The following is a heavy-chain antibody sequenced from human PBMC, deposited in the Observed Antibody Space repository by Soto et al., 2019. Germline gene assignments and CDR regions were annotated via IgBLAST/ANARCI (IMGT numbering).Heavy chain of an antibody. J-gene: IGHJ4*02. CDR3: ARGPGGFGDFSLDY. CDR1: GGSISKYY. CDR2: IYSGGST. V-gene: IGHV4-4*07. Sequence: QVQLQESGPGLVKPSETLSLSCGVSGGSISKYYWSWIRQPAGKGLEWIGRIYSGGSTNYNPSLESRVTMSGDPSKTKFSLQLRSVTAAHTAVYYCARGPGGFGDFSLDYWGPGTLVTVSS. D-gene: IGHD3-10*01.